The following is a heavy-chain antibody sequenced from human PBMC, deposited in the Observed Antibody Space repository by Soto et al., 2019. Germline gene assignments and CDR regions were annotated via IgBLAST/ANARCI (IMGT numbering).Heavy chain of an antibody. J-gene: IGHJ6*02. V-gene: IGHV4-34*01. CDR1: GGSFSGYY. D-gene: IGHD6-13*01. CDR2: INHSGST. Sequence: SETLSLTCAVYGGSFSGYYWSWIRQPPGKGLEWIGEINHSGSTNYNPSLKSRVTISVDTSKNQFSLKLSSVTAADTAVYYCARGGGQQLGYYYYYYGMDVWGQGTTVTVSS. CDR3: ARGGGQQLGYYYYYYGMDV.